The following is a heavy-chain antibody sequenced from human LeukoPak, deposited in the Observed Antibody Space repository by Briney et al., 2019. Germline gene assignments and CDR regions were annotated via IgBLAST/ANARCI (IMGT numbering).Heavy chain of an antibody. D-gene: IGHD3-22*01. CDR3: AREGDSSGYYYY. CDR1: GGTFSSYA. Sequence: GASVKVSCKASGGTFSSYAISWVRQASGQGLEWIGGIIPIFGTANYAQKFQGRVTITADESTSTAYMELSSLRSEDTAVYYCAREGDSSGYYYYWGQGTLVTVSS. V-gene: IGHV1-69*13. CDR2: IIPIFGTA. J-gene: IGHJ4*02.